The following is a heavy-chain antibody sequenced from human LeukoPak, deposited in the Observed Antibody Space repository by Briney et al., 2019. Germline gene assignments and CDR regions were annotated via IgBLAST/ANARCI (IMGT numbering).Heavy chain of an antibody. J-gene: IGHJ4*02. CDR1: GYTFTSYD. CDR3: ARGAPESSSSDY. Sequence: GASVKVSCKASGYTFTSYDINWVRQATGQGLEGMGWMKPKSGDTGYAKKFQGRVTMTRNTSISTAYMELSSLRSEDTAVYYCARGAPESSSSDYWGQGTLVTVSS. D-gene: IGHD6-13*01. V-gene: IGHV1-8*01. CDR2: MKPKSGDT.